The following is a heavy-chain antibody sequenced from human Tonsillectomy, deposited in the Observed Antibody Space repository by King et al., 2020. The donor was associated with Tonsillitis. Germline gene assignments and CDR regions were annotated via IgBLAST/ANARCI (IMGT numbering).Heavy chain of an antibody. CDR1: GFTLRRYA. V-gene: IGHV3-23*04. Sequence: VQLVESGGGLVQPGGSLSLSCAASGFTLRRYAMSWVRQAPGKGLIWVSAISGDGGTTYYADSVKGRFTISRDNSKKTLFLQMNSLRAEDTAIYYCAKGEGSSSFPDYWGQGTLVSVSS. CDR2: ISGDGGTT. D-gene: IGHD6-6*01. CDR3: AKGEGSSSFPDY. J-gene: IGHJ4*02.